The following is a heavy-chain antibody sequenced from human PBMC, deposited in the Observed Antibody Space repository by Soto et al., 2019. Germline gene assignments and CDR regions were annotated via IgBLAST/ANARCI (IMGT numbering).Heavy chain of an antibody. CDR2: IYHSGTT. CDR3: ARIGGQVLGLFDY. J-gene: IGHJ4*02. Sequence: PSGTLSLTCNVSGGSISSGGYYWSWIRQHPGKGLEWIGYIYHSGTTYYNPSLKSRVTISVDRSKNQFSLKLNSVTAADTAVYYCARIGGQVLGLFDYWGQGTLVTVSS. V-gene: IGHV4-31*03. D-gene: IGHD3-16*01. CDR1: GGSISSGGYY.